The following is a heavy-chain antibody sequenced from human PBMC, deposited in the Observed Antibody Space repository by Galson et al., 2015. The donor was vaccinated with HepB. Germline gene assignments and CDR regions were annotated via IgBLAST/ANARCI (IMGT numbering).Heavy chain of an antibody. CDR1: AFTFSTYA. D-gene: IGHD1-20*01. CDR3: ARGNWRYMS. V-gene: IGHV3-23*01. Sequence: SLRLSCAASAFTFSTYAMTWVRQAPGKGLDWVSTITYSGDTTYYADSVKGRFTISRDNSKNTLYLQLDSLRVEDTAVYHCARGNWRYMSWGQGTLVTVSS. CDR2: ITYSGDTT. J-gene: IGHJ5*02.